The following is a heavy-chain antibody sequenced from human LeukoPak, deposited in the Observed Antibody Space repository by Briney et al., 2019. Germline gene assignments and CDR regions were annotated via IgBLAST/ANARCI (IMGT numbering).Heavy chain of an antibody. CDR3: AKSYQLLSHDAFDI. CDR2: IRYDGSNK. Sequence: PGGSLRLSCAASGFTFSSYGMHWVRQAPGKGLEWVAFIRYDGSNKYYADSVKGRFTISRDNSKNTLYLQMNSPRTEDTAVYYCAKSYQLLSHDAFDIWGQGTVVTVSS. CDR1: GFTFSSYG. V-gene: IGHV3-30*02. D-gene: IGHD2-2*01. J-gene: IGHJ3*02.